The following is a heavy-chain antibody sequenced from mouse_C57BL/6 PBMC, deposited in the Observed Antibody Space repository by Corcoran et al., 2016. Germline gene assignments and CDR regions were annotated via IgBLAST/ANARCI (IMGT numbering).Heavy chain of an antibody. V-gene: IGHV9-3*01. D-gene: IGHD4-1*01. Sequence: QIQLVQSGPELKKPGETVKISCKASGYTFTTYRMSWVKQAPGKGLKWMGWINTYSGVPTYADDFKGRFAFSLETSASTAYLQINNLKNEDTATYFCARHTGTGYFDYWGQGTTLTVSS. CDR2: INTYSGVP. CDR3: ARHTGTGYFDY. J-gene: IGHJ2*01. CDR1: GYTFTTYR.